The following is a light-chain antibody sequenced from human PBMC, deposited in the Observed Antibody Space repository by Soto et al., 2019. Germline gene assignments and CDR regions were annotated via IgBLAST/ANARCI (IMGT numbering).Light chain of an antibody. CDR2: GAS. Sequence: EIVLTQSPGTLSLSGGERATLSCRASQSVSSCYLAWYQQKPGQAPRLLIYGASSRATGIPDRFSGSGSGTDFTITISRLEPEDFAVYYCQQYGSSPSLTFGGGTTVEIK. J-gene: IGKJ4*01. CDR1: QSVSSCY. CDR3: QQYGSSPSLT. V-gene: IGKV3-20*01.